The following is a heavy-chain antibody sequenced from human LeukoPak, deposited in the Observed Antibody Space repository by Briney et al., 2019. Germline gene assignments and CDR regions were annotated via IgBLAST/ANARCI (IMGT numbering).Heavy chain of an antibody. D-gene: IGHD3-10*01. CDR3: ARGSGDY. CDR1: GGSISSGGYS. V-gene: IGHV4-30-2*01. CDR2: IYHSGST. Sequence: SETLSLTCAVSGGSISSGGYSWSWIRQPPGKGLEWIGYIYHSGSTYYNPSLMSRVTISVDRSKNQFSLKLSSVTAADTAVYYCARGSGDYWGQGTLVTVSS. J-gene: IGHJ4*02.